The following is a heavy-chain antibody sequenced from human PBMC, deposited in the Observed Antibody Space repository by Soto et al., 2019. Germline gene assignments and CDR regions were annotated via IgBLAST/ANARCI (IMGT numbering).Heavy chain of an antibody. J-gene: IGHJ4*02. CDR1: GYSFTSYW. CDR2: IYPGDSDT. CDR3: ATVPTGTTPHPRYYFDY. V-gene: IGHV5-51*01. Sequence: GESLKISCKGSGYSFTSYWIGWVRQMPGKGLEWMGIIYPGDSDTRYSPSFQGQVTISADKSISTAYLQWSSLKASDTAMYYCATVPTGTTPHPRYYFDYWGQGTLVTVSS. D-gene: IGHD1-7*01.